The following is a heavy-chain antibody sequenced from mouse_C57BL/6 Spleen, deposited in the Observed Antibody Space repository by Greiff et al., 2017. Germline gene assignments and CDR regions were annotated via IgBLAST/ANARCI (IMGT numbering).Heavy chain of an antibody. CDR1: GYTFTDYY. CDR3: ASYDGSPYSMDY. Sequence: QVQLKESGAELVRPGASVKLSCKASGYTFTDYYINWVKQRPGQGLEWIARIYPGCGNTYYNEKFKGKATLTAEKSSSTAYMQLSSLPSEYSAVYFCASYDGSPYSMDYWGQGTSVTVSS. V-gene: IGHV1-76*01. J-gene: IGHJ4*01. D-gene: IGHD2-3*01. CDR2: IYPGCGNT.